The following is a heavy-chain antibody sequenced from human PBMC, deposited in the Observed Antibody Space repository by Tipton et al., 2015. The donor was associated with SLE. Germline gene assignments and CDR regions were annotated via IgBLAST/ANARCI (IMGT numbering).Heavy chain of an antibody. D-gene: IGHD4-17*01. CDR2: ISYDGSNK. CDR3: ARGGDDYGDSRYYYGMDV. Sequence: SLRLSCAASGFTFSSYAMHWVRQAPGKGLEWVAVISYDGSNKYYADSVKGRFTISRDNSKNTLYLQMNSLRAEDTAVYYCARGGDDYGDSRYYYGMDVWGRGTTVTVSS. CDR1: GFTFSSYA. J-gene: IGHJ6*02. V-gene: IGHV3-30*04.